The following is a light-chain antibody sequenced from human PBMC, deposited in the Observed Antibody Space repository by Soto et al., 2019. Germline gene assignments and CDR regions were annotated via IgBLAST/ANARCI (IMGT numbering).Light chain of an antibody. V-gene: IGKV1-27*01. CDR1: QGISSY. J-gene: IGKJ5*01. CDR2: AAS. CDR3: QKYNSAPHP. Sequence: DIEVTQSPSSLSASVGDRVTITCRASQGISSYLAWYQQKPGKAPKLLIYAASTLQSGVPSRFSGSGSGTDFTLTISSLQPEDVATYYCQKYNSAPHPFGQGTRLEN.